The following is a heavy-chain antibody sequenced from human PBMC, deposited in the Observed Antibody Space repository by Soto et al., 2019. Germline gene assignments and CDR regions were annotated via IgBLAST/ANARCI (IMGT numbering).Heavy chain of an antibody. Sequence: ASVKVSCKASGYTFTSYDMKWVRQATGQGHKRKGWMNPNSGNTGYAQKFQGRVTMTRNTSISTAYMELSSLRSEDTAVYYCVRGFLDSSSSNYYYYYMDVWGKGTTVTVSS. CDR3: VRGFLDSSSSNYYYYYMDV. CDR1: GYTFTSYD. V-gene: IGHV1-8*01. J-gene: IGHJ6*03. D-gene: IGHD6-6*01. CDR2: MNPNSGNT.